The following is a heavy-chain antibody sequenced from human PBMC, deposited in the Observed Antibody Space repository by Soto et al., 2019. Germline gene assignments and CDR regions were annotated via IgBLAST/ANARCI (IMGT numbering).Heavy chain of an antibody. D-gene: IGHD3-10*01. J-gene: IGHJ4*02. V-gene: IGHV2-5*02. CDR3: APRRRGSGSYSFDY. Sequence: QITLKESGPTLVKPTQTLTLTCTFSGFPLTTSEVGVGWIRQPPGKALEWLALIYWDDDERYNPSLENRLIITKDTSKNQVVLSMTNMDPVDTATYYCAPRRRGSGSYSFDYWGQGTLVIVSS. CDR2: IYWDDDE. CDR1: GFPLTTSEVG.